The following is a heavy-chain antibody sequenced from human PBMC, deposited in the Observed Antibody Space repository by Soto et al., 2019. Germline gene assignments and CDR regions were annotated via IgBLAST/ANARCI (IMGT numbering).Heavy chain of an antibody. CDR1: GYSFTSYW. J-gene: IGHJ4*02. V-gene: IGHV5-51*01. CDR3: TRQVPGDSSGYYPYFDY. CDR2: IYPGESDT. Sequence: GESLKISCKGSGYSFTSYWIGWVRKMPGKGLEWMGIIYPGESDTRYSPCFQGQVTISANKSISTAYLQWSSLKASDTAMYYCTRQVPGDSSGYYPYFDYWGQGTLVTVSS. D-gene: IGHD3-22*01.